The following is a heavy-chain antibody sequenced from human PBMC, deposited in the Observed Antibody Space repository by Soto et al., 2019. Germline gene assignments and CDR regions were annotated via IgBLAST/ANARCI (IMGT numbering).Heavy chain of an antibody. J-gene: IGHJ5*02. CDR3: ARSSGGNFGIIIEGSNWFDP. Sequence: QVQLVQSGAEVKRPGASVKVSCKAPGDTFTSYYLNWVRQAPGQGLEWMGVINPHGGSTKYAQKFQGRITMTRYTSRSTVYMELSSVRSDDTAIYYCARSSGGNFGIIIEGSNWFDPWGQGTLVTVSS. V-gene: IGHV1-46*01. CDR1: GDTFTSYY. D-gene: IGHD3-3*01. CDR2: INPHGGST.